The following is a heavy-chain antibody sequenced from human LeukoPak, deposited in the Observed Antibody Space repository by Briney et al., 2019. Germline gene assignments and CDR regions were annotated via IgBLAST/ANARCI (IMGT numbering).Heavy chain of an antibody. Sequence: PGGSLRLSCTASGFTFSSYGMSWVRQAPGKGLDWVSAVSSGGYSNYADSVTGRFTISRDNSKNTLYLQMNSLRAEDTAVYYCAKDRYSDNTGHHYENEYWGQGTLVTVSS. D-gene: IGHD3-22*01. J-gene: IGHJ4*02. CDR2: VSSGGYS. CDR1: GFTFSSYG. CDR3: AKDRYSDNTGHHYENEY. V-gene: IGHV3-23*01.